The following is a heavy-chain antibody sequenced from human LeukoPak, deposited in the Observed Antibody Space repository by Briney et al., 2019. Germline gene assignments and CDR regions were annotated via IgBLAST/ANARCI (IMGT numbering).Heavy chain of an antibody. V-gene: IGHV1-2*02. Sequence: ASVNVSCKASVYTFNGYYIQWVRQAPGQGLEWMGWINPDSGGTFYAQKFQGRVTMTRDTSISTAYMELSRLRSDDTAIYYCVRDSRTSIDCSGQGTLVTVPS. CDR1: VYTFNGYY. CDR2: INPDSGGT. CDR3: VRDSRTSIDC. J-gene: IGHJ4*02. D-gene: IGHD6-13*01.